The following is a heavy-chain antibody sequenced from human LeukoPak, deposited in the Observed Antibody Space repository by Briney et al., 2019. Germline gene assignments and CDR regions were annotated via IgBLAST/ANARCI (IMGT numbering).Heavy chain of an antibody. CDR1: GFTFSSYE. J-gene: IGHJ4*02. V-gene: IGHV3-48*03. Sequence: GGSLRLSCAASGFTFSSYEMNWVRQAPGKGLEWVSYVSTSGTTIQYADSVKGRFTISRDNAKNSLYLQMNSLRAEDTAVYYCARIDRVSRQRVADLFDYWGQETLVTVSS. D-gene: IGHD5/OR15-5a*01. CDR3: ARIDRVSRQRVADLFDY. CDR2: VSTSGTTI.